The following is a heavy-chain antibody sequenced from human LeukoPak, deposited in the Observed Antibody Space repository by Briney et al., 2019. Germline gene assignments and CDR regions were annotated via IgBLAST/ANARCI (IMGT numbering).Heavy chain of an antibody. Sequence: PGRTLRLSCAASGFTFSSYSMNWVRQAPGEGLEWVSSISSSSSYIYYADSVKGRFTISRDNPKNSMYLQMNGLRAEETAVYYCASTGITGTTGNYYYYYYGMDVWGQGTTVTVSS. CDR3: ASTGITGTTGNYYYYYYGMDV. CDR2: ISSSSSYI. V-gene: IGHV3-21*01. D-gene: IGHD1-20*01. CDR1: GFTFSSYS. J-gene: IGHJ6*02.